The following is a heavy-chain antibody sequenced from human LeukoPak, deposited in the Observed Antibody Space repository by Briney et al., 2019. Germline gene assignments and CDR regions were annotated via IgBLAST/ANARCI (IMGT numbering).Heavy chain of an antibody. J-gene: IGHJ6*03. CDR1: GGSISGYF. D-gene: IGHD1-26*01. Sequence: SETLSLTCTVYGGSISGYFWSWIRQPPGKGLEWIGYIYYSGSTNYNPSLKRRVTISVDTSKNQFSLKLRSVTAADTGVYYCARAKWALSYMDVWGKGTTVTVSS. CDR2: IYYSGST. CDR3: ARAKWALSYMDV. V-gene: IGHV4-59*01.